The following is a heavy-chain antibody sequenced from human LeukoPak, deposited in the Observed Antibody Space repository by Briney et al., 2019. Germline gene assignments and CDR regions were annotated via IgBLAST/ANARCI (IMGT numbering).Heavy chain of an antibody. J-gene: IGHJ4*02. CDR3: AREGGDYGDYAMSLGY. CDR1: GYIFSNYA. CDR2: NSAYNGHT. Sequence: ASVNVSCKATGYIFSNYAITWVRPAPGQGLEWMGWNSAYNGHTKYEQKFQGRVTVTTDTSTSTAYMELRGLRSDDTAVYYCAREGGDYGDYAMSLGYWGQGTLVTVSS. D-gene: IGHD4-17*01. V-gene: IGHV1-18*01.